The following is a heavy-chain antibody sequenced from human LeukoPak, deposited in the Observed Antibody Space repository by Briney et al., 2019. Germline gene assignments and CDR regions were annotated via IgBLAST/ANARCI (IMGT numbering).Heavy chain of an antibody. CDR1: DGSISSSSYY. Sequence: PSETLSLTYTVSDGSISSSSYYWGWIRQPPGKGLEWIGSIYYGSVFYSVSTYYNPSLKSRVTMSGDTSKNQFSLKLSSVTAADTAAYYCARLGYCSGGSCYYYYYMDVWGKGTTVTVSS. CDR2: IYYGSVFYSVST. D-gene: IGHD2-15*01. J-gene: IGHJ6*03. CDR3: ARLGYCSGGSCYYYYYMDV. V-gene: IGHV4-39*07.